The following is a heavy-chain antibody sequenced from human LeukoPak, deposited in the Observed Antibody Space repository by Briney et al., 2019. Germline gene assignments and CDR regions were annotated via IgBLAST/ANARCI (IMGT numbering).Heavy chain of an antibody. D-gene: IGHD3-22*01. Sequence: SETLSLTCTVSGDSVSDYYWSWIRQPPGKGLEYIGYIYHSGSTYYNPSLKSRVTISVDTSKNHFSLKLRSVTAADTAVYYCARDYYDNSGYFNWFDPWGQGTLVTVSS. CDR3: ARDYYDNSGYFNWFDP. CDR2: IYHSGST. J-gene: IGHJ5*02. CDR1: GDSVSDYY. V-gene: IGHV4-59*02.